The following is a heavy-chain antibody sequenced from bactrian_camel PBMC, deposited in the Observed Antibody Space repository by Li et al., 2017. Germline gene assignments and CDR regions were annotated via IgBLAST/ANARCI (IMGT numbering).Heavy chain of an antibody. CDR1: GSIYYDNC. D-gene: IGHD3*01. J-gene: IGHJ4*01. Sequence: QVQLVESGGGSVQAGGSRRLSCTPSGSIYYDNCMGWIRQAPGKEREGVASLSEIGQTVYDDSVQNRFTISTDDAKNTLYLQLNSLKTEDTAMYYCSNGNGNPKGQGTQVTVS. CDR2: LSEIGQT. V-gene: IGHV3S53*01.